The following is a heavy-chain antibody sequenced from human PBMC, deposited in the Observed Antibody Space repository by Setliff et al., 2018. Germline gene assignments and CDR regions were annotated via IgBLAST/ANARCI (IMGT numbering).Heavy chain of an antibody. V-gene: IGHV4-61*09. J-gene: IGHJ6*03. Sequence: NPSETLSLTCTVSGGSISSDSHYWAWVRQPAGKGLELIGQIYSNGRTYYNPSLKSRLTISLDTSKNQFSLRLNSMTAADTAVYYCARMSGFLYMDVWDKGTTVTVSS. CDR3: ARMSGFLYMDV. CDR1: GGSISSDSHY. CDR2: IYSNGRT. D-gene: IGHD3-3*01.